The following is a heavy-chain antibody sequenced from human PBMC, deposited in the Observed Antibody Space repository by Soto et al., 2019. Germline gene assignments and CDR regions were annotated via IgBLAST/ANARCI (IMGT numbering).Heavy chain of an antibody. D-gene: IGHD3-10*01. CDR2: ISAYNGNT. CDR3: ASTQGYMVRGVSYNWFDP. Sequence: GASVKVSCKASGYTFTSYGISWVRQAPGQGLEWMGWISAYNGNTNYAQKLQGRVTMTTDTSTSTAYMELRSLRSDDTAVYYCASTQGYMVRGVSYNWFDPWGQGTLVTVSS. CDR1: GYTFTSYG. J-gene: IGHJ5*02. V-gene: IGHV1-18*04.